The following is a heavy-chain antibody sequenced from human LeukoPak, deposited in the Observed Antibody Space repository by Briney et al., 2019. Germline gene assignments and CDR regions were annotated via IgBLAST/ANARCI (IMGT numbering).Heavy chain of an antibody. V-gene: IGHV3-9*01. CDR2: ISWNSGSI. J-gene: IGHJ4*02. D-gene: IGHD6-13*01. CDR3: ARVGYTGTWYSSPPFDY. CDR1: GFTFDDYA. Sequence: PGGSLRLSCAASGFTFDDYAMHWVRQAPGKGLEWVSGISWNSGSIGYADSVKGRFTISRDNAKNSLYLQMNSLRVEDTAVYYCARVGYTGTWYSSPPFDYWGQGTLVTVSS.